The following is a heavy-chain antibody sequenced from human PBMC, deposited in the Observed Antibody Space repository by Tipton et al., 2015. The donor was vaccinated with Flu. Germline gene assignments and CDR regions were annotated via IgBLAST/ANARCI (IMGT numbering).Heavy chain of an antibody. V-gene: IGHV3-9*01. J-gene: IGHJ4*02. CDR2: ISWNSGGI. D-gene: IGHD2-15*01. Sequence: SLRLSCAASGFRFDDYAMHWVRQAPGKGLEWVSGISWNSGGIDYADSVKGRFTVSRDNAKNSLYLQMNSVRAEDTALYYCAKESALVIKCSGGSCYDYFDYWGQGTLVTVSS. CDR3: AKESALVIKCSGGSCYDYFDY. CDR1: GFRFDDYA.